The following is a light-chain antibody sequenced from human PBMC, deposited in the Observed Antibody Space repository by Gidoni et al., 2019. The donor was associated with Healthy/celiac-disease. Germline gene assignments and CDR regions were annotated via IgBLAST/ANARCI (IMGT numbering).Light chain of an antibody. CDR1: QSVSSRY. V-gene: IGKV3-20*01. CDR3: QQYGSSRTT. J-gene: IGKJ1*01. CDR2: GAS. Sequence: EIVLTQSPGTLSLSPGERATLSCRANQSVSSRYLAWYQQKPGQAPRLLIYGASSRATGIPDRFSGSGSGTDFTLTISRLEPEDFAVYYCQQYGSSRTTFGQGTKVEIK.